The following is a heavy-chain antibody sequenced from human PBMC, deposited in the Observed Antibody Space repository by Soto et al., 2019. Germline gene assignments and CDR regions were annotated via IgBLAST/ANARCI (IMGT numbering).Heavy chain of an antibody. J-gene: IGHJ5*02. CDR1: GGSFSGYY. Sequence: QVQLQQWGAGLLKPSETLSLTCAVYGGSFSGYYWSWIRQPPGKGLEWIGEINHSGSTNYNPSLKSRVTISVDTSKNQFSLKLSSVTAADTAVYYCARGIYCSGGSCYRRRVLPRTRWFDPWGQGTLVTVSS. CDR3: ARGIYCSGGSCYRRRVLPRTRWFDP. V-gene: IGHV4-34*01. CDR2: INHSGST. D-gene: IGHD2-15*01.